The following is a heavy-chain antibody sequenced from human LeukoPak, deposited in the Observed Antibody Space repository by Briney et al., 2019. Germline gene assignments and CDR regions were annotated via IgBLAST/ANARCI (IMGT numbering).Heavy chain of an antibody. CDR3: ASGNSHAFDI. Sequence: GGSLRLSCAASGFTFSDYWMHWVRQAPGKGLMWVSTIDLAGVYTTYADSVKGRFTISRDNAKDTLYLQMISLSADDTAVYYCASGNSHAFDIWGQGTMVTFSS. CDR2: IDLAGVYT. J-gene: IGHJ3*02. V-gene: IGHV3-74*01. CDR1: GFTFSDYW.